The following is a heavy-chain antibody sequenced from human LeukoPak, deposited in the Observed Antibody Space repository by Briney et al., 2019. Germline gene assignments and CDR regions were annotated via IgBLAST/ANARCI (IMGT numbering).Heavy chain of an antibody. CDR3: AKEQQLVGHGRNFDY. D-gene: IGHD6-6*01. V-gene: IGHV4-61*02. Sequence: SQTLSLTCTVSGGSISSGSYYWSWIRQPAGKGLEWIGRIYTSGSTNYNPSLKSRVTISVDTSKNQFSLKLSSVTAADTAVYYCAKEQQLVGHGRNFDYWGQGTLVTVSS. CDR2: IYTSGST. CDR1: GGSISSGSYY. J-gene: IGHJ4*02.